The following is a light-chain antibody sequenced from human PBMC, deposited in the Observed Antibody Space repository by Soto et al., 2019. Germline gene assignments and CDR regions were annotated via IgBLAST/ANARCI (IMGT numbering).Light chain of an antibody. J-gene: IGKJ4*01. CDR1: QGISSR. Sequence: DIQMTQSPSSVSASVGDRVTITCRASQGISSRLAWYQQKPGKAPNLLIYAASRLQSGVPSRFSGTGSVTDFTLTISSLQPEDFAIYYCQQADSFPLTFGGGTKVEVK. CDR3: QQADSFPLT. CDR2: AAS. V-gene: IGKV1-12*01.